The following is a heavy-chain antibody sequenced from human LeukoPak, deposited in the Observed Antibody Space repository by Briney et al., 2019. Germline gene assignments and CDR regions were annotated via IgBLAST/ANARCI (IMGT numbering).Heavy chain of an antibody. CDR2: ISSSGTYI. CDR1: EFTFSSYN. D-gene: IGHD2-21*01. CDR3: VRAYHPGGWFDP. V-gene: IGHV3-21*01. Sequence: GGSLRLSCAASEFTFSSYNMNWVRQAPGKGLEWVSSISSSGTYIYYADSVKGRFTISRDNAKNSLYLQMNSLTAEDTAMYYCVRAYHPGGWFDPWGQGTLVTVSS. J-gene: IGHJ5*02.